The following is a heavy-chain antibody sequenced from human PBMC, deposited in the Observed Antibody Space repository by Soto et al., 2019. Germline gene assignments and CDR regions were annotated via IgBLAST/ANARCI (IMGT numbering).Heavy chain of an antibody. D-gene: IGHD2-21*01. V-gene: IGHV1-2*04. J-gene: IGHJ6*02. CDR3: ARAKYSILTADYYYYYGMDV. Sequence: ASMKVSCKASGYTFTGYYMHWVRQAPGQGLEWMGWINPNSGGTNYAQKFQGWVTMTRDTSISTAYMELSRLRSDDTAVYYCARAKYSILTADYYYYYGMDVWGQGTTVTVSS. CDR1: GYTFTGYY. CDR2: INPNSGGT.